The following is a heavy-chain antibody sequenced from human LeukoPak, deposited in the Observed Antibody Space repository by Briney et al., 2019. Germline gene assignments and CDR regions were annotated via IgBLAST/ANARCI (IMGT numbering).Heavy chain of an antibody. Sequence: SETLSLTCAVSGYSISSGYYWGWIRQPPGKGLEWIGSIYHSGSTYYNPSLKSRVTISVDTSKNQFSLKLSSVTAADTAVYYCARIDFWSGYFDYWGQGTLVTVPS. CDR3: ARIDFWSGYFDY. V-gene: IGHV4-38-2*01. D-gene: IGHD3-3*01. CDR1: GYSISSGYY. J-gene: IGHJ4*02. CDR2: IYHSGST.